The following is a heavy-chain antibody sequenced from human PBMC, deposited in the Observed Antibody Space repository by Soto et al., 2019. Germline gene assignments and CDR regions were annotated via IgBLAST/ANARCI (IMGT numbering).Heavy chain of an antibody. Sequence: EVQLVESGGGLVKPGGSLRLSCAASGFTFSNAWINWVRQAPGKGLEWVGRIKSKTDGGTSDYAAPVKGRFAVSRDDSRNMVYLQMNSLKTEDTGIYYYTTDSYSSIIVVRFDYWGQVTVVTVSS. CDR1: GFTFSNAW. CDR2: IKSKTDGGTS. V-gene: IGHV3-15*07. D-gene: IGHD2-15*01. CDR3: TTDSYSSIIVVRFDY. J-gene: IGHJ4*02.